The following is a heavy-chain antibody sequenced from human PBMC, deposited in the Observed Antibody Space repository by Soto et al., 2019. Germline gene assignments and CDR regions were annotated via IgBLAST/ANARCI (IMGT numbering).Heavy chain of an antibody. V-gene: IGHV3-30*18. CDR3: AKDLRNYYYFDY. CDR1: GFTFGTYG. Sequence: PGGSLRLSCAASGFTFGTYGMHWVRQAPGKGLEWVAVISYDGSHENYADSVKGRFTISRDNSKNTLYLQKNSLRAEDTAVYYCAKDLRNYYYFDYWGQGTLVTVSS. D-gene: IGHD1-7*01. J-gene: IGHJ4*02. CDR2: ISYDGSHE.